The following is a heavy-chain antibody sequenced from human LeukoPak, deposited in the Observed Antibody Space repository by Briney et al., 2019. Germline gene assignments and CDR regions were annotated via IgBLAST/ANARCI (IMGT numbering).Heavy chain of an antibody. CDR3: AREQGWELLMGGSYYFDY. D-gene: IGHD1-26*01. V-gene: IGHV1-46*01. CDR2: INPSGGST. J-gene: IGHJ4*02. Sequence: ASVKVSCKASGYTFTSYYMHWVRQAPGQGLEWMGIINPSGGSTSYAQKFQGRVTVARDTSTSTVYMELSSLRSEDTAVYYCAREQGWELLMGGSYYFDYWGQGTLVTVSS. CDR1: GYTFTSYY.